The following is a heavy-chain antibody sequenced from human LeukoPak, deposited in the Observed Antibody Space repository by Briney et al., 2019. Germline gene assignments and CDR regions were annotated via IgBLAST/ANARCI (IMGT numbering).Heavy chain of an antibody. CDR1: GGSISSGDYY. Sequence: SETLSLTCTVSGGSISSGDYYWSWIRHPPGKGLEWIGYIYYSGSTYYNPSLKSRVTISVDTSKNQFSLKLSSVTAADTAVYYCARDAMVRGVISMYYYYYGMDVWGQGTTVTVSS. D-gene: IGHD3-10*01. CDR3: ARDAMVRGVISMYYYYYGMDV. V-gene: IGHV4-30-4*01. CDR2: IYYSGST. J-gene: IGHJ6*02.